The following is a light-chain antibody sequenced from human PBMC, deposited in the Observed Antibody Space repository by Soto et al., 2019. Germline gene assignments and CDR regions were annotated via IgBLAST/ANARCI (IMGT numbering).Light chain of an antibody. CDR3: QQFRNWPWT. V-gene: IGKV3D-15*01. J-gene: IGKJ1*01. CDR2: GAS. CDR1: QSISIN. Sequence: QSPGTLSVSPGDRVTLSCRASQSISINLAWYQHKPGQAPRLLIHGASTRATGVPARISGSGSGTEFTLTISSLQSEDFAVYYCQQFRNWPWTFGQGTKVDI.